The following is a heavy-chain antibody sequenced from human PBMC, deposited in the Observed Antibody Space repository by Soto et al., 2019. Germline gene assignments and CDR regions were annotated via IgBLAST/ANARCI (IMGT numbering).Heavy chain of an antibody. CDR1: GGTFSSYA. V-gene: IGHV1-69*13. CDR2: IIPIFGTA. J-gene: IGHJ3*02. Sequence: ASVKVSSKASGGTFSSYAISWVRQAPGQGLEWMGGIIPIFGTANYAQKFQGRVTLTADESTSTAYMELSSLRSEETAVYYCARDAPDAFDIWGQGTMVTVSS. CDR3: ARDAPDAFDI.